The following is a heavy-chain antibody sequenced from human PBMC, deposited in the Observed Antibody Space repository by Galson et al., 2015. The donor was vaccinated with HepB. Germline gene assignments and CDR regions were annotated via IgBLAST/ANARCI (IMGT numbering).Heavy chain of an antibody. D-gene: IGHD5-18*01. CDR1: GGTFSSYA. CDR2: IIPIFGTA. CDR3: ARASRRDTAMSSWFDP. Sequence: SVKVSCKASGGTFSSYAISWVRQAPGQGLEWMGGIIPIFGTANYAQKFQGRVTITADESTSTAYMELSSLRSEDTAVYYCARASRRDTAMSSWFDPWGQGTLVTVSS. V-gene: IGHV1-69*13. J-gene: IGHJ5*02.